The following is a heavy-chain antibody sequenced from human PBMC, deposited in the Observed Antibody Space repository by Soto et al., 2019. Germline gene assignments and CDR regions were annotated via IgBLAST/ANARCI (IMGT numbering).Heavy chain of an antibody. D-gene: IGHD3-10*01. J-gene: IGHJ4*02. Sequence: SETLSLTCAVSCGSFSGYSWTWIRQPPGQGLEWIGEINHSGGNHYNLSLKSRVTISIDRSKNQFSLNLTSMTAADTAVYYCARGRGTLIRGVGLVTWRLDYWGEGTLVT. CDR2: INHSGGN. V-gene: IGHV4-34*01. CDR3: ARGRGTLIRGVGLVTWRLDY. CDR1: CGSFSGYS.